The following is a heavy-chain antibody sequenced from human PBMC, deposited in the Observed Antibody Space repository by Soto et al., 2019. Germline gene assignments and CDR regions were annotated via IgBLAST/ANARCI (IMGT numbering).Heavy chain of an antibody. V-gene: IGHV4-59*01. CDR2: IYYSGST. J-gene: IGHJ5*02. CDR1: GGSISRFY. CDR3: ARDPGSGSYYGWFDP. D-gene: IGHD3-10*01. Sequence: SETLSLTCTVSGGSISRFYWNWIRQPPGKGLEWIGYIYYSGSTNYNPSLKSRVTISVDTSKNQFSLKLSSVTAADTAVYYCARDPGSGSYYGWFDPWGQGTLVTAPQ.